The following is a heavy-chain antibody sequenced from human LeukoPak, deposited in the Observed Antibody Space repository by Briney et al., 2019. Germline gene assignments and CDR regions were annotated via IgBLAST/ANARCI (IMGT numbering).Heavy chain of an antibody. CDR3: ARTTMVRGVYDAFDI. V-gene: IGHV4-38-2*01. J-gene: IGHJ3*02. CDR2: INHSGST. D-gene: IGHD3-10*01. Sequence: SETLSLTCAVSGYSISSGYYWGWIRQPPGKGLEWIGEINHSGSTNYNPSLKSRVTISVDTSKNQFSLKLSSVTAADTAVYYCARTTMVRGVYDAFDIWGQGTMVTVSS. CDR1: GYSISSGYY.